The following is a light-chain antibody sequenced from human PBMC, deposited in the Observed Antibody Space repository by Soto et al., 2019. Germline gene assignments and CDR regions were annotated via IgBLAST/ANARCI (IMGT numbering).Light chain of an antibody. CDR1: NIGSKS. CDR2: YNS. J-gene: IGLJ2*01. Sequence: SYELTQPPSVSVAPGETARITCGGNNIGSKSVHWYQHKPGQAPVLVIYYNSDRPSGIPERFSGSNSGNTATLTISRVDAGDEADYYCQVCDSSSYVVFGGGTKLTVL. CDR3: QVCDSSSYVV. V-gene: IGLV3-21*04.